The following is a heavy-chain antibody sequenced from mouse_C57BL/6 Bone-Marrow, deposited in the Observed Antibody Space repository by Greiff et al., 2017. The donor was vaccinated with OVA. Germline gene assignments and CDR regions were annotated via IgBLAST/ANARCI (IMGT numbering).Heavy chain of an antibody. CDR2: INPNNGGT. Sequence: EVQLQQSGPELVKPGASVKISCKASGYTFTDYYMNWVKQSHGKSLEWIGDINPNNGGTSYNQKFKGKATLTVDKSSSTAYMELRSLTSEDSAVYYCARTGVCLAYWGQGTLVTVSA. CDR1: GYTFTDYY. J-gene: IGHJ3*01. V-gene: IGHV1-26*01. CDR3: ARTGVCLAY.